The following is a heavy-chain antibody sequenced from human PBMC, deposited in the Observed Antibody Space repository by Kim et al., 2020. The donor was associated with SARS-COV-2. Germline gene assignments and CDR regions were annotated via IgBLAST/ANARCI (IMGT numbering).Heavy chain of an antibody. D-gene: IGHD3-10*01. CDR3: ARDLDYGSALPPY. CDR2: IKQDGSEK. V-gene: IGHV3-7*01. J-gene: IGHJ4*02. Sequence: GGSLRLSCAASGFTFSSYWMSWVRQAPGKGLEWVANIKQDGSEKYYVDSVKGRFTISRDNAKNSLYLQMNSLRAEDTAVYYCARDLDYGSALPPYWGQGTLVTVSS. CDR1: GFTFSSYW.